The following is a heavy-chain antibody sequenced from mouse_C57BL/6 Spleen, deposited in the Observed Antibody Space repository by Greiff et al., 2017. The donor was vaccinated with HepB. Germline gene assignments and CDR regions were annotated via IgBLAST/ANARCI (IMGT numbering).Heavy chain of an antibody. Sequence: QVQLQQSGAELVKPGASVKVSCKASGYTFTSYWMHWVKQRPGQGLEWIGRIHPSDSDTNYNQKFKGKATFTVDKSSSTAYMQLSSLTSEDSAVYYCATQPPMTTVVATGAMDYWGQGTSVTVSS. CDR2: IHPSDSDT. V-gene: IGHV1-74*01. CDR3: ATQPPMTTVVATGAMDY. D-gene: IGHD1-1*01. CDR1: GYTFTSYW. J-gene: IGHJ4*01.